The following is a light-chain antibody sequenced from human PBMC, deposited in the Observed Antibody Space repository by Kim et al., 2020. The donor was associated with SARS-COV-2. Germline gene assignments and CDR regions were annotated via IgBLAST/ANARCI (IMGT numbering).Light chain of an antibody. CDR2: FAS. CDR3: HQSDSLPWT. Sequence: VTPKEKVSITCRASQSIGSNLHGYQQKPNQSPKLLIKFASQSISGVPSRFTGSGSGTDFTLTISSLEAEDAAAYYCHQSDSLPWTFGQGTKVDIK. CDR1: QSIGSN. J-gene: IGKJ1*01. V-gene: IGKV6D-21*02.